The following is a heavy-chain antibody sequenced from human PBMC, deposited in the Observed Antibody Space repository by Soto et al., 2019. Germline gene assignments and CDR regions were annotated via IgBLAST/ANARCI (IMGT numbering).Heavy chain of an antibody. CDR3: AREQLVPYLNPSPDYYYGMDV. CDR2: IYSGGST. J-gene: IGHJ6*02. Sequence: PGGSLRLSCAASGFTVSSNYMSWVRQAPGKGLEWVSVIYSGGSTYYADSVKGRFTISRDNSKNTLYLQMNSLRAEDTAVYYCAREQLVPYLNPSPDYYYGMDVWGQGTTVTVSS. V-gene: IGHV3-53*01. CDR1: GFTVSSNY. D-gene: IGHD1-26*01.